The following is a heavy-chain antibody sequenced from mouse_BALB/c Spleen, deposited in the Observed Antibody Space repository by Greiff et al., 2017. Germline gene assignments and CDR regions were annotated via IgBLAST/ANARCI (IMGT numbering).Heavy chain of an antibody. Sequence: QVQLQQSGAELVKPGASVKLSCKASGYTFTSYYMYWVKQRPGQGLEWIGEINPSNGGTNFNEKFKSKATLTVDKSSSTAYMQLSSLTSEDSAVYYCTRSGYGRPFDYWGQGTTLTVSS. CDR1: GYTFTSYY. CDR3: TRSGYGRPFDY. V-gene: IGHV1S81*02. J-gene: IGHJ2*01. CDR2: INPSNGGT. D-gene: IGHD1-1*01.